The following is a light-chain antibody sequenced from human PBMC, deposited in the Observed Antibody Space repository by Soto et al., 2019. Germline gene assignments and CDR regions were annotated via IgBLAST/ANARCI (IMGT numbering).Light chain of an antibody. CDR1: QSISSW. J-gene: IGKJ1*01. V-gene: IGKV1-5*01. CDR3: QQYNSYSWT. Sequence: DIQMTQSPSTLSASVGYRVTITFRASQSISSWLAWYQQKPGKAPKLLIYDASSLESGVPSRFSGSGSGTEFTLTISSLQPDDFATYYCQQYNSYSWTFGQGTKVDIK. CDR2: DAS.